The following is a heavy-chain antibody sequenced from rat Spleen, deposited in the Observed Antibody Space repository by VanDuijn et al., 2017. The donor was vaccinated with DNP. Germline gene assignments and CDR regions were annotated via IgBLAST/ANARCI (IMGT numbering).Heavy chain of an antibody. V-gene: IGHV5S23*01. CDR3: VTRGTGNDNWFAY. J-gene: IGHJ3*01. Sequence: EVQLVESGGGLVQPGRSLKLSCAASGFTFSNYGMAWVRQAPTKGLEWVASITNSVGNVYYRDSVKGRFTISRDNAKSTLYLQMDSRRTEDTATYYFVTRGTGNDNWFAYWGQGSLVTVSS. D-gene: IGHD5-1*01. CDR2: ITNSVGNV. CDR1: GFTFSNYG.